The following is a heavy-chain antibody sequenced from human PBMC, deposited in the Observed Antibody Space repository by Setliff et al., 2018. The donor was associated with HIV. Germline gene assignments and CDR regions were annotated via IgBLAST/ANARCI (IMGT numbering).Heavy chain of an antibody. J-gene: IGHJ6*02. Sequence: SETLSLTCTVSGGSISSNSYYWGWIRQPPGKGLEWIGSIYHSGRTYYNPSLKSRVTISVDTSKNQFSLKLSSVTAADTAVYYCARVRGRYYSHYAMDVWGQGTPVTVSS. CDR1: GGSISSNSYY. CDR3: ARVRGRYYSHYAMDV. CDR2: IYHSGRT. V-gene: IGHV4-39*07. D-gene: IGHD3-10*01.